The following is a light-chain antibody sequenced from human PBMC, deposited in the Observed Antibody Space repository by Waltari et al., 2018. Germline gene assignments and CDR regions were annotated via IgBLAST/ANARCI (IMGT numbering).Light chain of an antibody. CDR1: QNIYSN. Sequence: IQMTQSPSALSASVGDRVTISCRASQNIYSNLAWYQQKPGKAPKLLIYAASSLQSGIPSRFSGSGSGTDVTLTISSLQPEDSAAYFCQHYYDNPLTFGGGTEVEIK. J-gene: IGKJ4*01. CDR3: QHYYDNPLT. V-gene: IGKV1-6*01. CDR2: AAS.